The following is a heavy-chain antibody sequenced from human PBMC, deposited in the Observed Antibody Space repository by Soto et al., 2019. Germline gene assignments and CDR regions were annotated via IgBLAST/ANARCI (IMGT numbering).Heavy chain of an antibody. CDR3: ARGVTVFGLVSRFWFDP. V-gene: IGHV4-30-4*01. J-gene: IGHJ5*02. CDR1: GGSISSGDYS. CDR2: IYNSGIT. D-gene: IGHD3-3*01. Sequence: QVLLQESGPGLVKSSQTLSLTCTVSGGSISSGDYSWSWVRQSPGKGLEWIGHIYNSGITYYNPSLKCRVVISIDTSRNQFSLRLNSLNAADRAVYFCARGVTVFGLVSRFWFDPWGQGTVVTVSS.